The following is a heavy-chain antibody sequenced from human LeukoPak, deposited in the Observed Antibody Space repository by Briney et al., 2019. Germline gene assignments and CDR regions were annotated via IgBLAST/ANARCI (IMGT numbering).Heavy chain of an antibody. J-gene: IGHJ4*02. CDR2: ISGSGGST. CDR3: AKDGAYIVVVPAAIPHFDY. Sequence: GGSLRLSCAASGFTFSSYAMSWVRQAPGKGLGWVSAISGSGGSTYYADSVKGRFTISRDNSKNTLYLQMNSLRAEDTAVYYCAKDGAYIVVVPAAIPHFDYWGQGTLVTVSS. CDR1: GFTFSSYA. D-gene: IGHD2-2*02. V-gene: IGHV3-23*01.